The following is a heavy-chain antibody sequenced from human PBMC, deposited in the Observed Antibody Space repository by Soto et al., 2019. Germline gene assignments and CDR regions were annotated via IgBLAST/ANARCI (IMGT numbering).Heavy chain of an antibody. CDR3: AKKYYFGSGSYVFYFDY. CDR2: MSGTAGNT. J-gene: IGHJ4*02. Sequence: EVQLLESGGGSVQPGGSLRLSCAASGFTFSNYAMTWVRQAPGKGLEWVSTMSGTAGNTYYADSVKGRFTISRENSKNTLYLQLTSLRAENTAVYYCAKKYYFGSGSYVFYFDYWGQGTLVTVSS. D-gene: IGHD3-10*01. V-gene: IGHV3-23*01. CDR1: GFTFSNYA.